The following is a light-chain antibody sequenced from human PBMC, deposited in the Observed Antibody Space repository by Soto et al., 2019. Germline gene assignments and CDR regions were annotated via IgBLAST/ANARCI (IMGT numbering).Light chain of an antibody. V-gene: IGKV3-15*01. J-gene: IGKJ5*01. Sequence: EIVMTQSPATLSVSPGERATLSCRASQNIYSNLAWYQQKPGQAPRLLISEASTRATGIPARFSGSGSGTEFTLTISSLQSEDFAVYYCQQYNNWPPITFGQGTRLEIK. CDR3: QQYNNWPPIT. CDR1: QNIYSN. CDR2: EAS.